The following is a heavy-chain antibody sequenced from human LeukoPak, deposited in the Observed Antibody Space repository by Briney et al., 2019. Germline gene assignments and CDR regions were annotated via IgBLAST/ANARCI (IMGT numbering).Heavy chain of an antibody. CDR1: GFTFSSYA. CDR2: ISGSGGST. CDR3: AKGPPVGYCSSTSCYSDY. Sequence: GGSLRLSCAASGFTFSSYAMSWVRQAPGKGLEWVSAISGSGGSTYYADSVKGRFTISRDNSKNTLYLQMNSLRAEDTAVYYCAKGPPVGYCSSTSCYSDYWGQGTLVTVSS. D-gene: IGHD2-2*01. V-gene: IGHV3-23*01. J-gene: IGHJ4*02.